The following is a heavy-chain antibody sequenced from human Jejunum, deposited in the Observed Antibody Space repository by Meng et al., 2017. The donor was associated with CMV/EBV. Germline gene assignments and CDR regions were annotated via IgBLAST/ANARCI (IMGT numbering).Heavy chain of an antibody. Sequence: TFSASNMNWVRQAPGKGLEGVSSITSGSTFIYYADSVKGRFTISRDDTDNSVYLQMNSLRAEDTAVYYCATDRGIIPSRPGAFDIWGQGTRVTVSS. D-gene: IGHD6-6*01. J-gene: IGHJ3*02. CDR3: ATDRGIIPSRPGAFDI. V-gene: IGHV3-21*01. CDR1: TFSASN. CDR2: ITSGSTFI.